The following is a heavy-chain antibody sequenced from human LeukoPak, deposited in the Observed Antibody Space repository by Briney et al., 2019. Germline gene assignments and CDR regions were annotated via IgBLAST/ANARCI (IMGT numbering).Heavy chain of an antibody. D-gene: IGHD2-15*01. Sequence: PGRSLRLSCAASGFIFNNYWMTWVRQAPGKGLAWVANIKQDGSEKYYADSVKGRFTISRDNVKNLVSLQMSSLRGEDTAVYFCARVNPLLAPGAFDIWGQGTMVAVSS. CDR1: GFIFNNYW. V-gene: IGHV3-7*01. CDR3: ARVNPLLAPGAFDI. CDR2: IKQDGSEK. J-gene: IGHJ3*02.